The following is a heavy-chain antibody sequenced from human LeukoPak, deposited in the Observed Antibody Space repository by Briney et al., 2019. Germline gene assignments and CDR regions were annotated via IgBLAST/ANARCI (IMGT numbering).Heavy chain of an antibody. CDR2: IHYSGST. J-gene: IGHJ4*02. D-gene: IGHD3-10*01. CDR3: ARGKEVITMLRGLKPGYYFDY. V-gene: IGHV4-59*12. CDR1: GGSISSYY. Sequence: SETLSLTCTVSGGSISSYYWGWIRQPPGKGLEWIGYIHYSGSTNYNPSLKSRVTISVDTSKNQFSLKLTSVTAADTAVYYCARGKEVITMLRGLKPGYYFDYWGQGTLVTVSS.